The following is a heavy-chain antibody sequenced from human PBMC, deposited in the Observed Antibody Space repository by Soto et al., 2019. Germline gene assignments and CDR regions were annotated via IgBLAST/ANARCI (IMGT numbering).Heavy chain of an antibody. CDR3: TTDAEVLDAFDI. J-gene: IGHJ3*02. Sequence: XGSLILTCAASGFTFSNAGVSWVRQAPGKGLEWVGRIKSKTDGGTTDYAAPVKGRFTISRDDSKNTLYLQMNSLKTEDTAVYYCTTDAEVLDAFDIWGQGTMVTVSS. CDR2: IKSKTDGGTT. D-gene: IGHD2-8*02. CDR1: GFTFSNAG. V-gene: IGHV3-15*01.